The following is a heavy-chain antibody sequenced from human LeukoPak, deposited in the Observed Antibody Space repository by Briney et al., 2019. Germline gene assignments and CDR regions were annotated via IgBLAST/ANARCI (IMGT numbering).Heavy chain of an antibody. V-gene: IGHV3-30*01. CDR1: GFHFSSYA. J-gene: IGHJ4*02. CDR3: ARDGEDIVVVPVSYFDY. CDR2: ISYDGSNK. Sequence: GGSLRLSCAASGFHFSSYAMHWVRQAPGKGLEWVAVISYDGSNKYYADSVKGRFTISRDNSKNTLYLQMNSLGAEDTAVYYCARDGEDIVVVPVSYFDYWGQGTLVTVSS. D-gene: IGHD2-2*01.